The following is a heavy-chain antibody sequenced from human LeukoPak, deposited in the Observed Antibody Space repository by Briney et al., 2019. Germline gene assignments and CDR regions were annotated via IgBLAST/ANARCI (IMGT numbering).Heavy chain of an antibody. J-gene: IGHJ6*02. CDR3: ARNYGGRYYYYYGMDV. CDR1: GGSISSYY. D-gene: IGHD4-23*01. CDR2: IYYSGST. V-gene: IGHV4-59*08. Sequence: PSETLSLTYTVSGGSISSYYWSWIRQPPGKGLEWIGYIYYSGSTNYNPSLKSRVTISVDTSKNQFSLKLSSVTAADTAVYYCARNYGGRYYYYYGMDVWGQGTTVTVSS.